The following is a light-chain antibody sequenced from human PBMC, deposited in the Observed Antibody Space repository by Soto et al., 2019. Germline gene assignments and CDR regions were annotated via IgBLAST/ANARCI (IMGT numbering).Light chain of an antibody. Sequence: DIQMTQSPSSLSASVGDRVTITCRASQSISSYLNWYQQKPGKAPKLLIYAASSLQSGVPSMFSGSGTGTDFTLTVSSLQPEDFATYSCQQSDSTPITFGQGTLLEIK. CDR1: QSISSY. CDR3: QQSDSTPIT. V-gene: IGKV1-39*01. CDR2: AAS. J-gene: IGKJ5*01.